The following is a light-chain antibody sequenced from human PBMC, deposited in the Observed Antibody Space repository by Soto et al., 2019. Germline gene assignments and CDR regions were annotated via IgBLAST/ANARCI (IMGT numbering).Light chain of an antibody. CDR1: TGDIGGNDY. CDR3: GSYAGSYSYVV. J-gene: IGLJ2*01. V-gene: IGLV2-11*01. CDR2: DVN. Sequence: QSALTQPRSVSGSPGQSVTISCTGTTGDIGGNDYVSWYQQHPGKAPKFIIFDVNKRPTGVPDRFSGSKSGNTASLTISGLQADDEADYYCGSYAGSYSYVVFGGGTKLTVL.